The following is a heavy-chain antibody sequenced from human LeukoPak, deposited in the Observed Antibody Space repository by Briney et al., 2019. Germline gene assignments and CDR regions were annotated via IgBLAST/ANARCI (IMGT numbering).Heavy chain of an antibody. Sequence: SETLSLTCTVSGGSIRSYYWSWIRQPAGKGLEWIGRIYGSGTITYNPSLKSRVTISADTSKNQFSLRLRSVTAADTAVYYCARRGDGYNYDDYWGQGTLVTVSS. V-gene: IGHV4-4*07. J-gene: IGHJ4*02. CDR1: GGSIRSYY. CDR2: IYGSGTI. CDR3: ARRGDGYNYDDY. D-gene: IGHD5-24*01.